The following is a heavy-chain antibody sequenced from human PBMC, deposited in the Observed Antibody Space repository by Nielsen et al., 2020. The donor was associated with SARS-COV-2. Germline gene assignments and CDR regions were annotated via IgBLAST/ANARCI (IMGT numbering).Heavy chain of an antibody. Sequence: GESLKISCKSSGYSFTSYWNGWVRQMPGKGLEWMVIIYQGYSVTRYSPSFQGQVTISADKSISTAYLQCSSLKASDTAIYYCARRRLGVYDLFEDLFDPWGQGTLVTVSS. J-gene: IGHJ5*02. D-gene: IGHD5/OR15-5a*01. CDR3: ARRRLGVYDLFEDLFDP. CDR1: GYSFTSYW. CDR2: IYQGYSVT. V-gene: IGHV5-51*01.